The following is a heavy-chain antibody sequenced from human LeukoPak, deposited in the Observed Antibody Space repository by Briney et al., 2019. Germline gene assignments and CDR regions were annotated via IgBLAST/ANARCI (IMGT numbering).Heavy chain of an antibody. CDR2: ISAYKGNT. CDR3: ARDEGFYLDY. Sequence: AASFKVLCKASCYTFTSFVISWGRQAPGQGPGWMGWISAYKGNTNYAQKLQGRVTMTTDTSTSTAYMELRSLRSDDTAVYYCARDEGFYLDYWGQGTLVTVSS. D-gene: IGHD2-15*01. J-gene: IGHJ4*02. CDR1: CYTFTSFV. V-gene: IGHV1-18*01.